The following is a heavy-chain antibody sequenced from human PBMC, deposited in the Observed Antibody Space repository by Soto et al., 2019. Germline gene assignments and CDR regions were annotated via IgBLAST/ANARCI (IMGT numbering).Heavy chain of an antibody. D-gene: IGHD7-27*01. V-gene: IGHV3-21*01. CDR2: ISSTTNYI. CDR3: ASWGRPNFDY. J-gene: IGHJ4*02. CDR1: GFTFTRYS. Sequence: PGGSLRLSCAASGFTFTRYSMNWVRQAPGKGLEWVSSISSTTNYIYYADSMKGRFTISRDNAKNSLYLQMNSLRDEDTAVYYCASWGRPNFDYWGQGTLVTVSS.